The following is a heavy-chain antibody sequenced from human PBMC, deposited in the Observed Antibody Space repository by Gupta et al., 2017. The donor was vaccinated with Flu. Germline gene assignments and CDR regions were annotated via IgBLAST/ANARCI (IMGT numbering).Heavy chain of an antibody. CDR2: IWYDGSNK. CDR3: ARVLFSHYYYYGMDV. V-gene: IGHV3-33*07. D-gene: IGHD2-21*01. Sequence: YGVRQAPGKGLEWVAVIWYDGSNKYYADSVKGRFTISRDNSKNTLYLQMNSLRAEDTAVYYCARVLFSHYYYYGMDVWGQGTTVTVSS. J-gene: IGHJ6*02.